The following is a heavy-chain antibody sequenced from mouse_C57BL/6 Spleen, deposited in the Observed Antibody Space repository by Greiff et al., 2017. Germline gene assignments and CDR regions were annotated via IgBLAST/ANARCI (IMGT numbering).Heavy chain of an antibody. Sequence: QVQLQQSGAELVKPGASVKISCKASGYAFSRYWMNWVKQRPGKGLEWIGQIYPGDGDTNYNGKFKGKATLTADKSSSTAYMQLSSLTSEDSAVYFCARSRSNWAFAYWGQGTLVTVSA. D-gene: IGHD4-1*01. CDR1: GYAFSRYW. J-gene: IGHJ3*01. V-gene: IGHV1-80*01. CDR2: IYPGDGDT. CDR3: ARSRSNWAFAY.